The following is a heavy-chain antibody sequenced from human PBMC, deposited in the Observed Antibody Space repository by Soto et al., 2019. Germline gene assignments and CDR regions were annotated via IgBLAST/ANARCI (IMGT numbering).Heavy chain of an antibody. CDR3: ARGFSSGWPFGY. CDR1: GYNFMNYY. V-gene: IGHV1-46*01. J-gene: IGHJ4*02. CDR2: INPNGAT. D-gene: IGHD6-19*01. Sequence: GASVKVSCKASGYNFMNYYIHWVRQAPGQGLEWMGIINPNGATSYAQKFQGRVTMTRDTSTSTVYMELSSLRSEDTAVYYCARGFSSGWPFGYWGQGTPVTVSS.